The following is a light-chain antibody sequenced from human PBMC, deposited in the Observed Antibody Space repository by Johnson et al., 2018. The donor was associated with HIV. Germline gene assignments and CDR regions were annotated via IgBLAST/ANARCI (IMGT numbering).Light chain of an antibody. CDR1: SSNIGNNY. CDR3: GTWASSLSAHV. J-gene: IGLJ1*01. CDR2: DSN. Sequence: QSVLTQPPSVSAAPGQKVTIPCSGSSSNIGNNYASWYQQVPGTAPKLLIYDSNKRPSGIPDRFSGSKSGTSATLGITGLQTGDEADYYCGTWASSLSAHVFGTGTKVTVL. V-gene: IGLV1-51*01.